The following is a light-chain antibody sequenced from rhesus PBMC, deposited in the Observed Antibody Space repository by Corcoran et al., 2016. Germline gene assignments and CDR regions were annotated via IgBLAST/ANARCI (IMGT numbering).Light chain of an antibody. CDR2: ENN. V-gene: IGLV1-85*01. CDR3: QAYDSSLGLYI. CDR1: RSNLGDYS. J-gene: IGLJ1*01. Sequence: QSVLTQPPSVSGAPGQRVTISCTGSRSNLGDYSVNWYQQFPGTAPKLLIYENNKRPSGVSDRFSGSQSGASASLIITGLQSEDEADYYCQAYDSSLGLYIFGLGTRLTVL.